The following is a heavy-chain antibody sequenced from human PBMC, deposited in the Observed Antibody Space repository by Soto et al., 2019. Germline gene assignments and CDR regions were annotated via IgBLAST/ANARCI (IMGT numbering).Heavy chain of an antibody. CDR2: VYYTGFT. CDR3: ARLPVVVIALGYFDP. Sequence: QLQLQESGPGLVKPSETLSLTCTVSGDSISSSYYWGWVRQPPGKGLECIGVVYYTGFTYYNPSLKSRLTISLDKSKNKFSLRLSSVTAADTAIYYCARLPVVVIALGYFDPWGPGTLVTVSS. CDR1: GDSISSSYY. J-gene: IGHJ5*02. D-gene: IGHD2-21*01. V-gene: IGHV4-39*01.